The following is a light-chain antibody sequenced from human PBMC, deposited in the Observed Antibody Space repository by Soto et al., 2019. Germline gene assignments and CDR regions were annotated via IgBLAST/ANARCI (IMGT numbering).Light chain of an antibody. CDR2: GES. CDR3: QQYNNWPPKQYT. Sequence: EIVMTQSPATLSVSPGERATLSCRASQSVSSNLAWYQHKPGQAPRLLIYGESTRATGIPARFSASGSGTDFSLTISSLESEDFAVYYCQQYNNWPPKQYTFGQGTKLEIK. CDR1: QSVSSN. J-gene: IGKJ2*01. V-gene: IGKV3-15*01.